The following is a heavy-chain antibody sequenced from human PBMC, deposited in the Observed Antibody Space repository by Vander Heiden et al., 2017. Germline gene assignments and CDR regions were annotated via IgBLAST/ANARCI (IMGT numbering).Heavy chain of an antibody. CDR1: RGSFSGYY. Sequence: QVQLQQWGAGLLRPSETLSLTCAVYRGSFSGYYWSWLRQPPGKGLEGIGEINHSGSTYYNPSLKSRVTRPVDTSKNQFSLKLRSVTAADTAVYYCARGSSSSWYIWGQGSLVTVSS. CDR2: INHSGST. CDR3: ARGSSSSWYI. J-gene: IGHJ1*01. D-gene: IGHD6-13*01. V-gene: IGHV4-34*01.